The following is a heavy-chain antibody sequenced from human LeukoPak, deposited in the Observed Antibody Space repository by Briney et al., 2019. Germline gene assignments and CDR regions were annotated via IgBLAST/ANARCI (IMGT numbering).Heavy chain of an antibody. Sequence: SETLSLTCTVSGGSISSSSYYWGWIRQPPGKGLEWIGSIYYSGSTYYNPSLKSRVTISVDTSKNQFSLKLSSVTAADTAVYYCARHYQSGAKDWFDPWGQGTLVTVSS. D-gene: IGHD1-26*01. J-gene: IGHJ5*02. V-gene: IGHV4-39*01. CDR3: ARHYQSGAKDWFDP. CDR1: GGSISSSSYY. CDR2: IYYSGST.